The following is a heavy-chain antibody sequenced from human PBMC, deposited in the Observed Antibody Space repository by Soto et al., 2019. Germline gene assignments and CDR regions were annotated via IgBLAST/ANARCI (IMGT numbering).Heavy chain of an antibody. J-gene: IGHJ4*02. V-gene: IGHV3-33*01. CDR2: IWYDGSNK. D-gene: IGHD3-3*01. CDR1: GFTFSSYG. CDR3: ARDRDDFWSGHLDY. Sequence: QVQLVESGGGVVQPGRSLRLSCAASGFTFSSYGMHWVRQAPGKGLEWVAVIWYDGSNKYYADSVKGRFTISRDNSKNTLYLQMNSLRAEDTAVDYGARDRDDFWSGHLDYWGQGTLVTGAS.